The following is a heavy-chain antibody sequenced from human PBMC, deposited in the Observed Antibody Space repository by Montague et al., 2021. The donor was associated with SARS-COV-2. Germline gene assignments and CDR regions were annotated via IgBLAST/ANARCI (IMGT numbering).Heavy chain of an antibody. CDR1: GGSISSSSYY. J-gene: IGHJ4*02. CDR3: ARHMGQVYSGNTNVPTFDY. D-gene: IGHD4-23*01. V-gene: IGHV4-39*01. CDR2: IYYSGST. Sequence: SETLSLTCTVSGGSISSSSYYWGWIRQPPGKGLEWIGSIYYSGSTYYNPSLKSRVTISVDTSKNQFSLKLSSVTAADTAVYYCARHMGQVYSGNTNVPTFDYWGQGTLVTVSA.